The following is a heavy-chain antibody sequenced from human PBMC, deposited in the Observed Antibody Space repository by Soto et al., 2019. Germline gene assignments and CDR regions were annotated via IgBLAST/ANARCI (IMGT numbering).Heavy chain of an antibody. Sequence: PGGSMRLSCTTSGLTFANYAINWVRQAPGKGREWVGLIRNQTYGGTPEYAASIKGRFTISRDDPNDIASLQMNRLYPEDSAVYYSTRPESPERAYFSDYWGQGTRATVAS. CDR3: TRPESPERAYFSDY. J-gene: IGHJ4*02. CDR2: IRNQTYGGTP. V-gene: IGHV3-49*04. D-gene: IGHD3-3*01. CDR1: GLTFANYA.